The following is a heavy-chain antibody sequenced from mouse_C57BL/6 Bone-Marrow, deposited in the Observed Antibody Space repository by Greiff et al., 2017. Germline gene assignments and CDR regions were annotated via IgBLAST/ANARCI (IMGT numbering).Heavy chain of an antibody. CDR1: GFNIKDDY. Sequence: EVQLQQSGAELVRPGASVKLSCTASGFNIKDDYMHWVKQRPEQGLEWIGWIDPENGDTEYASKFQGKATITADTSSNTAYLQLSSLRSEDTAVYYCTTGRFITTVVATNFDVWGTGTTVTVSA. CDR2: IDPENGDT. J-gene: IGHJ1*03. D-gene: IGHD1-1*01. CDR3: TTGRFITTVVATNFDV. V-gene: IGHV14-4*01.